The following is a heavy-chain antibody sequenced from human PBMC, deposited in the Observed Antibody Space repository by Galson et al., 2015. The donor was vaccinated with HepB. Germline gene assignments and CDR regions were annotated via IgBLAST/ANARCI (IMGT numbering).Heavy chain of an antibody. D-gene: IGHD5-18*01. CDR2: FDPENGET. V-gene: IGHV1-24*01. CDR1: GYTLTELS. J-gene: IGHJ6*02. Sequence: SVKVSCKVSGYTLTELSMHWVRQAPGKGLEWMGGFDPENGETIYAQKFQGRVTMTEDTSTDTAYMELSSLRSEDTAVYYCATGTDGYSYGPAYYYGMDVWGQVTTVTVSS. CDR3: ATGTDGYSYGPAYYYGMDV.